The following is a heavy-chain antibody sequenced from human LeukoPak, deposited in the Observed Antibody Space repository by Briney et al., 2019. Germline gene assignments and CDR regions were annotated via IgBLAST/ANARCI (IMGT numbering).Heavy chain of an antibody. V-gene: IGHV1-2*02. Sequence: ASVKVSCKASGYTFTAYYIHWVRQAPGQGLEWMGLINPDSGGTNYAQKFQGRVTMTRDTSISTAYMELSSLRSDDTAVYYCARSKDFDYWGQGTLVIVSS. D-gene: IGHD5/OR15-5a*01. CDR2: INPDSGGT. J-gene: IGHJ4*02. CDR3: ARSKDFDY. CDR1: GYTFTAYY.